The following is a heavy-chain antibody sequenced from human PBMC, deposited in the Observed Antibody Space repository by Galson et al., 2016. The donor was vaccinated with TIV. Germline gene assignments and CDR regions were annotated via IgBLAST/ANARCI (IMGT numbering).Heavy chain of an antibody. V-gene: IGHV3-21*01. J-gene: IGHJ4*02. CDR3: ARGHPQGWGFDC. D-gene: IGHD3-16*01. CDR2: ISNTGSFK. CDR1: GFTFSSLS. Sequence: SLRLSCAASGFTFSSLSMHWVRQAPGKGLEWVSSISNTGSFKHYPDSLKGQFTISRDNAKNSMFLQMNSLRAEDTAVYYCARGHPQGWGFDCWGQGTLVTVSS.